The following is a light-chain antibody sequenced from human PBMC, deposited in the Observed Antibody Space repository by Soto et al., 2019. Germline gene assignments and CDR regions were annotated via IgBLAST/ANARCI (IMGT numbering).Light chain of an antibody. CDR1: QGIRND. V-gene: IGKV1-6*01. CDR2: AAS. Sequence: AIQMTQSPTSLSASVGDRVTITCRASQGIRNDLAWYQQKPGKAPKLLIYAASNLQGGVPSRFSGRGSGRDFTLTISSLQPEDFATYSCLQDYNYPYTFGQGTKLEIK. J-gene: IGKJ2*01. CDR3: LQDYNYPYT.